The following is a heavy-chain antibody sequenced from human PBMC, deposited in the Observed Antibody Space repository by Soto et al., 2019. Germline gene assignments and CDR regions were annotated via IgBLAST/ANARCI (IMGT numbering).Heavy chain of an antibody. V-gene: IGHV3-7*01. J-gene: IGHJ6*02. CDR3: AREYCSGGSCGDYYGMDV. D-gene: IGHD2-15*01. CDR2: IKQDGSEK. Sequence: GGSLRLSCAASGFTFSSYWMSWVRQAPGKGLEWVANIKQDGSEKYYVDSVKGRFTISRDNAKNSLYLQMNSLRAEDTAVYYCAREYCSGGSCGDYYGMDVWGQGTTVTVSS. CDR1: GFTFSSYW.